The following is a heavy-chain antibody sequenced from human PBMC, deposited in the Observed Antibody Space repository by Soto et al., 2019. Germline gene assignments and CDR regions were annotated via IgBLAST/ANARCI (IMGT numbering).Heavy chain of an antibody. V-gene: IGHV1-18*01. D-gene: IGHD3-16*02. CDR1: GGTFSRYA. CDR3: ARVWGSYQAPSGGAGFDP. Sequence: GASVTVSCRASGGTFSRYALSWAQQDPGQGLEWMGGLSTYRGDPNSAQKSQGRVTMTTDTSTNAAYMELRNLRSDDTAVYYCARVWGSYQAPSGGAGFDPWGQGTLVTVSS. CDR2: LSTYRGDP. J-gene: IGHJ5*02.